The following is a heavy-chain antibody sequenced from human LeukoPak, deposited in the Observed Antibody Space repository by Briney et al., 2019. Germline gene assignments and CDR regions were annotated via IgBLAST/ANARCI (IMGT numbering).Heavy chain of an antibody. D-gene: IGHD4-17*01. J-gene: IGHJ4*02. CDR1: GGSISSYY. V-gene: IGHV4-59*12. CDR2: IYYSGST. Sequence: SETLSLTCTVSGGSISSYYWSWIRQPPGKGLEWIGYIYYSGSTNYNPSLKSRVTISVDTSKNQFSLKLSSVTAADTAVYYCAREGGYGDPIDYWGQGTLVTVSS. CDR3: AREGGYGDPIDY.